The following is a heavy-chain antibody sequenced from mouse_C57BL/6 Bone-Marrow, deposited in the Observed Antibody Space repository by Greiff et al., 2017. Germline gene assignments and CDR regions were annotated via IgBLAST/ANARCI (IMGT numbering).Heavy chain of an antibody. J-gene: IGHJ3*01. CDR2: IDPANGNT. Sequence: VQLQQSVAELVRPGASVKLSCTASGFNFKNTYMHWVKQRPEQGLEWIGRIDPANGNTKYAPKFQGKATITADPSSNTAYLQLSSLTSADTAIYYCASGAFAYWGQGTLVTVSA. V-gene: IGHV14-3*01. CDR3: ASGAFAY. CDR1: GFNFKNTY.